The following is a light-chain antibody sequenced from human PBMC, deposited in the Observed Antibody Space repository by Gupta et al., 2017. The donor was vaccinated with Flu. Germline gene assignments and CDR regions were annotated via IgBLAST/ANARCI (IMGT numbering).Light chain of an antibody. J-gene: IGLJ3*02. V-gene: IGLV1-47*01. CDR2: GNN. CDR3: AAWDDSLNSVV. Sequence: QPVLTQPPSASGTPGQRVAVSCFGTNSNIGDNYVYWYQQLPGTAPRVLIYGNNERPAGVPDRFSGSKSGPTASLAISGLRTEDEADYYCAAWDDSLNSVVFGGGTKVTVL. CDR1: NSNIGDNY.